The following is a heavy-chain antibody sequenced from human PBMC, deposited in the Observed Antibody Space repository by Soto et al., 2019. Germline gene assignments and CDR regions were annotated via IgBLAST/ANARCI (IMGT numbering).Heavy chain of an antibody. D-gene: IGHD1-7*01. J-gene: IGHJ3*02. CDR2: MNPNSGNT. Sequence: QVQLVQSGAEVKKPGASVKVSCKASGYTYTSYDINWVRQATGQGLEWMGWMNPNSGNTGYAQKFQGRVTMTRNTSISTAYMELSSLRSEDTAVYYCARGLGAAYNWNYGLGAFDIWGQGTMVTVSS. CDR1: GYTYTSYD. V-gene: IGHV1-8*01. CDR3: ARGLGAAYNWNYGLGAFDI.